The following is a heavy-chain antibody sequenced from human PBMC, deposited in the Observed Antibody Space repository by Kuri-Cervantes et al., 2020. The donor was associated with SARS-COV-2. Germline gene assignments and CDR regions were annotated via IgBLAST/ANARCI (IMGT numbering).Heavy chain of an antibody. D-gene: IGHD2-2*01. CDR1: GFIFSRYW. Sequence: ETLSLTCTASGFIFSRYWMYWVRQAPGKGLMWVSCITNDGRATTYADSVKGRFTVSRDNDKNTLYLQMDSLRADDTAVYYCARTRGMDVWGQGTTVTVSS. V-gene: IGHV3-74*01. CDR3: ARTRGMDV. CDR2: ITNDGRAT. J-gene: IGHJ6*02.